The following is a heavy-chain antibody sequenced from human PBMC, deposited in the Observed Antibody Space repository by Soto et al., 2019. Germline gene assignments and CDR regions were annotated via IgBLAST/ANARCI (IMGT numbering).Heavy chain of an antibody. CDR2: IYYSGST. CDR1: GGSISSYY. J-gene: IGHJ4*02. CDR3: ARSFVGSSYGVFDY. D-gene: IGHD5-18*01. V-gene: IGHV4-59*01. Sequence: SETLSLTCTVSGGSISSYYWSWIRQPPGKGLEWIGYIYYSGSTNYNPSLKSRVTISVDTSKNQFSLKLSSVTAADTAVYYCARSFVGSSYGVFDYWGQGTLVTVSS.